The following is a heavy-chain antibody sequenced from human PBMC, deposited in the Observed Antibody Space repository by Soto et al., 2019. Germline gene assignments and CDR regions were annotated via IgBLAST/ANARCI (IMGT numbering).Heavy chain of an antibody. CDR2: ISYDGSNK. J-gene: IGHJ6*02. CDR1: GFTFSSYA. V-gene: IGHV3-30-3*01. D-gene: IGHD3-10*01. CDR3: AKDIWFGELYYYYYYGMDV. Sequence: QVQLVESGGGVVQPGRSLRLSCAASGFTFSSYAMHWVRQAPGKGLEWVAVISYDGSNKYYADSVKGRFTISRDNSKNTLYLQMNSLRAEDTAVYYCAKDIWFGELYYYYYYGMDVWGQGTTVTVSS.